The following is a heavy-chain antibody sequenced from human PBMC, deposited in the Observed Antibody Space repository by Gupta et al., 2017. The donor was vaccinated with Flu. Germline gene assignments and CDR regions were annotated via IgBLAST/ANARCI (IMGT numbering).Heavy chain of an antibody. Sequence: EVQLVESGGGLVKPGGSLRLSCAASGFTFSSYSMNWVRQAPGKGLEWVSSISSSSSYIYYADSVKSRFTISRDNAKNSLYLQMNSLRAEDTAVYYCARDSTTPYSSGDKDYWGQGTLVTVSS. J-gene: IGHJ4*02. D-gene: IGHD6-19*01. V-gene: IGHV3-21*01. CDR3: ARDSTTPYSSGDKDY. CDR2: ISSSSSYI. CDR1: GFTFSSYS.